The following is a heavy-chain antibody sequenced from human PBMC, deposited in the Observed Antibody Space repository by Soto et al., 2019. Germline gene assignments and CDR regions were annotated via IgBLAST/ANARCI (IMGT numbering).Heavy chain of an antibody. D-gene: IGHD6-19*01. CDR2: ITGYGATT. CDR1: GFIFNNYA. Sequence: EAQLLESGGGLVQPGGSLRLSCSASGFIFNNYAMSWVRQAPGKGLEWVSVITGYGATTYYAESVKGRFTIARDNSKKTLYLQMSTLTAEDTAVYYCARDPLLYDSDWYPNWFGPWGQGTLVTVSS. J-gene: IGHJ5*02. CDR3: ARDPLLYDSDWYPNWFGP. V-gene: IGHV3-23*01.